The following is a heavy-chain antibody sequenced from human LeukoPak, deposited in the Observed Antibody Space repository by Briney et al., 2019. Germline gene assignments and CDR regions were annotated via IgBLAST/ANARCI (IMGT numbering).Heavy chain of an antibody. V-gene: IGHV4-39*07. Sequence: SETLSLTCTVSGGSISSSSYYWGWIRQPPGKGLEWIGSIYYSGSTYYNPSLKSRVTISVDTSKNQFSLKLSSVTAADTAVYYCARASAQYYDFWSVSGSWFDPWGQGTLVTVSS. D-gene: IGHD3-3*01. CDR2: IYYSGST. CDR1: GGSISSSSYY. CDR3: ARASAQYYDFWSVSGSWFDP. J-gene: IGHJ5*02.